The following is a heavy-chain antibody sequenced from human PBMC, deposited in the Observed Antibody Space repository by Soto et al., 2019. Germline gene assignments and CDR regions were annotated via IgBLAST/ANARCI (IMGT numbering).Heavy chain of an antibody. Sequence: QVQLVQSGAEVKKPGASVNVSCKASGYTFTVYYMHWVRQAPGQGLEWMGWINPKSGGTMYPQKFQGRFTMTWDTSISTAYMALTRLRSAETAVYYCARDLAKGGGSAGFDYWGQGTLVTVSS. CDR1: GYTFTVYY. D-gene: IGHD1-26*01. CDR2: INPKSGGT. V-gene: IGHV1-2*02. J-gene: IGHJ4*02. CDR3: ARDLAKGGGSAGFDY.